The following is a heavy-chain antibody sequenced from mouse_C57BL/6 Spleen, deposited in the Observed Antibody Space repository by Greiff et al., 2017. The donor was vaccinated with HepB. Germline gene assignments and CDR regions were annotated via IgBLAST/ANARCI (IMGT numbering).Heavy chain of an antibody. CDR3: ARERAFLGGFDY. CDR1: GYAFSSSW. CDR2: IYPGDGDT. J-gene: IGHJ2*01. V-gene: IGHV1-82*01. D-gene: IGHD3-3*01. Sequence: QVQLQQSGPELVKPGASVKISCKASGYAFSSSWMNWVKQRPGKGLEWIGRIYPGDGDTNYNGKFKGKATLTADKSSSTAYMQLSSLTSEDSAVYFCARERAFLGGFDYWGQATTLTVSS.